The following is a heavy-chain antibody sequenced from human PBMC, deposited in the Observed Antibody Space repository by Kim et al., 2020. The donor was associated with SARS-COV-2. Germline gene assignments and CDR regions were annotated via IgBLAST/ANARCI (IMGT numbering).Heavy chain of an antibody. CDR2: MNPNSGNT. V-gene: IGHV1-8*01. D-gene: IGHD3-3*01. Sequence: ASVKVSCKASGYTFTSYDINWVRQATGQGLEWMGWMNPNSGNTGYAQKFEGRVTMTRNPSISTAYMVLSSLSSEDTAVYYCARGTRRRITIFWVVMGYYYYMNVWGKGTPDNVSS. CDR3: ARGTRRRITIFWVVMGYYYYMNV. J-gene: IGHJ6*03. CDR1: GYTFTSYD.